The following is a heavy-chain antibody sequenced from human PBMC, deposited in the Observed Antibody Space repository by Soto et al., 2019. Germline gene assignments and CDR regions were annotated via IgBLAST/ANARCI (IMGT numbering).Heavy chain of an antibody. CDR1: GFTFSVYY. V-gene: IGHV3-7*03. Sequence: LRLSCAASGFTFSVYYMTWVRQAPGKGLEWVASIKNDGSEQYYVDSVKGRFTISRDNAKNSLYLQMNSLRAGDTALYYCSRENWFQDYWGQGTLVTVSS. CDR2: IKNDGSEQ. D-gene: IGHD3-10*01. CDR3: SRENWFQDY. J-gene: IGHJ4*02.